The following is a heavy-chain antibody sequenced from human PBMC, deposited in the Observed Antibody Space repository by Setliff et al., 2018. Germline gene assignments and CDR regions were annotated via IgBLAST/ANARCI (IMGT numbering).Heavy chain of an antibody. CDR1: GGSISSYY. V-gene: IGHV4-59*03. Sequence: SETLSLTCTVSGGSISSYYWSWIRQPPGKGLEWIGYIYYSGSTNYNPSLKSRVTISVDTSKNQFSLKLSSVTAADTALYYCTVYNTGSSKDHYWGQGTPVTVSS. CDR3: TVYNTGSSKDHY. J-gene: IGHJ4*02. D-gene: IGHD2-8*02. CDR2: IYYSGST.